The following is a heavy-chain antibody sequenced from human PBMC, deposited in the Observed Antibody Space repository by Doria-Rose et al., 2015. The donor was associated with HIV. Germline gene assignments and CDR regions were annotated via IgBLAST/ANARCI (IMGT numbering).Heavy chain of an antibody. D-gene: IGHD1-26*01. CDR2: IWYDGSNK. CDR3: ARDSGFGWIFDY. V-gene: IGHV3-33*01. J-gene: IGHJ4*02. CDR1: SSYG. Sequence: SSYGMHWVRQAPGKGLERVAVIWYDGSNKYYADSVQGRFTISRDNSKNTLYLRMSSLRAEDTAVYYCARDSGFGWIFDYWGQGTLVTVSS.